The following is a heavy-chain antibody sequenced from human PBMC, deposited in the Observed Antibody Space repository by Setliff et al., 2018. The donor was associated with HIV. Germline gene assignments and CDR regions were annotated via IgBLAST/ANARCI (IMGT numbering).Heavy chain of an antibody. V-gene: IGHV4-59*11. CDR2: TYNSENI. J-gene: IGHJ2*01. CDR1: GASIRGHY. Sequence: SETLSLTCSVSGASIRGHYWSWIRQSPGKGLEWIGSTYNSENINYNPSLKSRVTVSVDTSKNQFSLRLTSVTAADTAVYFCARHFYTTSWYSGTYWYFDLWGRGTLVTVSS. D-gene: IGHD2-15*01. CDR3: ARHFYTTSWYSGTYWYFDL.